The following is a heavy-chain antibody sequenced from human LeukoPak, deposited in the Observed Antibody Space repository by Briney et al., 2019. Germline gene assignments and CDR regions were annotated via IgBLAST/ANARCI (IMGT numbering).Heavy chain of an antibody. CDR2: IGNKVSNYAT. CDR3: AGNYDSWTGLNY. V-gene: IGHV3-73*01. CDR1: GFTFSGSA. J-gene: IGHJ4*02. D-gene: IGHD3-3*01. Sequence: PGGSLRLSCAASGFTFSGSAMHWVRQASGKGLEWVGHIGNKVSNYATEYAASLRGRFTISRDDSKDTAYLQVNSLKPEDTAVYYCAGNYDSWTGLNYWGQGTLVTVSS.